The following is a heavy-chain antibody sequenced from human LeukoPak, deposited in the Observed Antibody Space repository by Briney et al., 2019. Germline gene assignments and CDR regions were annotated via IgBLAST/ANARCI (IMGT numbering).Heavy chain of an antibody. CDR1: GFTFSTYW. J-gene: IGHJ3*02. CDR3: AREPTNDNILTGYLNEAFDI. CDR2: IKQDGREK. D-gene: IGHD3-9*01. V-gene: IGHV3-7*04. Sequence: GGSLRLSCAASGFTFSTYWMSWVRQAPGGGLEWVANIKQDGREKYYVDSVKGRFTISRDNAENSLYLQLNSLRAEDTAVYYCAREPTNDNILTGYLNEAFDIWGQGTMVTVSS.